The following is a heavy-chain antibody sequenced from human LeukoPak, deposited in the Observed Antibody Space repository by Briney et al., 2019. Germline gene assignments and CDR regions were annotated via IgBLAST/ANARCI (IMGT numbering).Heavy chain of an antibody. CDR1: GFSFST. J-gene: IGHJ5*02. Sequence: GGSLRLSCVASGFSFSTMNWVRQAPGKGLEWVSYISSSSSTIYYADSVKGRFTISRDNAKNSLYLQMNSLRAEDTAVYYCGRVYGSGSYYVTFDPWGQGTLVTVSS. D-gene: IGHD3-10*01. V-gene: IGHV3-48*01. CDR2: ISSSSSTI. CDR3: GRVYGSGSYYVTFDP.